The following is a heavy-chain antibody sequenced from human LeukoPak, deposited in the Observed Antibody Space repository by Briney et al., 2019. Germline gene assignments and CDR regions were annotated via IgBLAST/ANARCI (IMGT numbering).Heavy chain of an antibody. CDR3: ARPQEQWLSPLSA. D-gene: IGHD6-19*01. CDR2: IIPIFGTA. CDR1: GGTFSSYA. J-gene: IGHJ1*01. V-gene: IGHV1-69*13. Sequence: SVKVSCKASGGTFSSYAISWVRQAPGQGLEWMGGIIPIFGTANYAQKFQGRVTITADESTSTAYMGLSSLRSEDTAVYYRARPQEQWLSPLSAWGQGTLVTVSS.